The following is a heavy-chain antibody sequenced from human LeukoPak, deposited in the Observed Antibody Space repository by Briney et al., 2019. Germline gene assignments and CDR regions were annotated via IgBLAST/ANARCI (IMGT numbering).Heavy chain of an antibody. Sequence: SETLSLTCTVSGGSISSTSYHWAWIRQPPEKGLEWIGSIYYTGTTYYHPSLKSRVTISVDTSKNQFSLKLTSVAAADTAVYYCARDNGDLSRDGYDYWGQGTLVTVSS. CDR2: IYYTGTT. V-gene: IGHV4-39*07. J-gene: IGHJ4*02. D-gene: IGHD5-24*01. CDR3: ARDNGDLSRDGYDY. CDR1: GGSISSTSYH.